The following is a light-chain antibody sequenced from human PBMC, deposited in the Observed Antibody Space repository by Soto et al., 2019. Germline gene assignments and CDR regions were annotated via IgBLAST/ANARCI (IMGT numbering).Light chain of an antibody. CDR1: QGISSY. CDR2: AAS. Sequence: DIQLTQSPSFLSACVGDRVTITCRASQGISSYLAWYQQRPGKAPKLLIYAASTLQSGVPSRFSGSGSGTKFTLTISSLQPEDFATYYCQQLNSYPRTFGQGTKVDIK. J-gene: IGKJ1*01. CDR3: QQLNSYPRT. V-gene: IGKV1-9*01.